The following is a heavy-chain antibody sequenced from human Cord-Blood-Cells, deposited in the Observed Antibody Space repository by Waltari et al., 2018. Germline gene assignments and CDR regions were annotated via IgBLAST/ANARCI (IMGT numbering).Heavy chain of an antibody. J-gene: IGHJ5*02. CDR3: AKDPDYDILTGYYWFDP. V-gene: IGHV3-23*01. CDR2: ISGSGGST. Sequence: EVQLLESGGGLVQPGGSLRLSCAASGFTFSSYAMSWVRQSPGEGLEWVSAISGSGGSTYYADSVKGRFTTSRDNSKNTLYLQMNSLRAEDTAVYYCAKDPDYDILTGYYWFDPWGQGTLVTVSS. D-gene: IGHD3-9*01. CDR1: GFTFSSYA.